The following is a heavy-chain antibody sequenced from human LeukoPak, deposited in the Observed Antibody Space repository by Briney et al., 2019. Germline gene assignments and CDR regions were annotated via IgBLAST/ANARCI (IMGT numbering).Heavy chain of an antibody. CDR3: AKSRDSNTWYYFDY. CDR2: ITWNSDNI. V-gene: IGHV3-9*01. CDR1: GFTFDDYA. D-gene: IGHD3-22*01. Sequence: PGSSLTLSCAASGFTFDDYAMHWVRQAPGKAPEWVSGITWNSDNIAYADSVKGRFTISRDNAKNSLYLQMNSLRAEDAALYYCAKSRDSNTWYYFDYWGQGTLVTVSS. J-gene: IGHJ4*02.